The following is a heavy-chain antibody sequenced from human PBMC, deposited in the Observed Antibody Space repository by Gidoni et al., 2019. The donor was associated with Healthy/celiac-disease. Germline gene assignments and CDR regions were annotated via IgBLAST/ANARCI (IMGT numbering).Heavy chain of an antibody. J-gene: IGHJ4*02. CDR3: ARLGCSSTSCLDY. Sequence: QLQLQESAPGLVKPSETLSLTCTVSCCSISSSSYYWGWFRQPPGKGLEWIGGIYYSGSTYYNPSLKSRVTISGDTSKNQFSLKLSSVTAADTAVYYCARLGCSSTSCLDYWGQGTLVTVSS. D-gene: IGHD2-2*01. CDR2: IYYSGST. V-gene: IGHV4-39*01. CDR1: CCSISSSSYY.